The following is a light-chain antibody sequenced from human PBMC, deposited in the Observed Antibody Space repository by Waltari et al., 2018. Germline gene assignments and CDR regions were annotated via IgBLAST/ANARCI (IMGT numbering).Light chain of an antibody. Sequence: QSALTQPASVSGSPGQSITISCTATSRAVGRSNLVPWYQQHPGNTPKLMIYEVNKRPSGVSNRFSGSNSGNTASLTISGLQAEDEADYYCCSYVGSSTYVFGTGTKVTVL. V-gene: IGLV2-23*02. CDR2: EVN. J-gene: IGLJ1*01. CDR3: CSYVGSSTYV. CDR1: SRAVGRSNL.